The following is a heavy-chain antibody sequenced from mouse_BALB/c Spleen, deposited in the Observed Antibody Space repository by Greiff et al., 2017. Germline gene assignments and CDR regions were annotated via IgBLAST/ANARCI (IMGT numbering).Heavy chain of an antibody. V-gene: IGHV1S56*01. CDR3: ARGGYGNSAWFAY. Sequence: VQLQQSGPELVKPGASVRISCKASGYTFTSYYIHWVKQRPGQGLEWIGWIYPGNVNTKYNEKFKGKATLTADKSSSTAYMQLSSLTSEDSAVYFCARGGYGNSAWFAYWGQGTLVTVSA. CDR1: GYTFTSYY. J-gene: IGHJ3*01. D-gene: IGHD2-1*01. CDR2: IYPGNVNT.